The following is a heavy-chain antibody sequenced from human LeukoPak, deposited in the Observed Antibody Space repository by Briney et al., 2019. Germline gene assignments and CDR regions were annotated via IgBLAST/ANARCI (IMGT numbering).Heavy chain of an antibody. J-gene: IGHJ4*02. CDR1: GLTFSSYW. CDR2: IKNDGSEE. CDR3: ARAIRGSAVDTGDR. Sequence: GGSLRLSCAASGLTFSSYWMRWVRQAPGKGLEGVANIKNDGSEEYYVDSVKGRFTISRDNAKNSLFLQMNSLTVEDTAVYYCARAIRGSAVDTGDRWGQGTLVTVSS. D-gene: IGHD3-10*01. V-gene: IGHV3-7*01.